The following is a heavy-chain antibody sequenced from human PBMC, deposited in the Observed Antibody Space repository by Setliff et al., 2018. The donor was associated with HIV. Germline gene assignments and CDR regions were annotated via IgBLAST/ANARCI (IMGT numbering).Heavy chain of an antibody. CDR3: AREGGTGRSSWYGAYWYDP. V-gene: IGHV4-34*01. CDR2: INHSGST. CDR1: GGSFTDIGGSFTDYY. J-gene: IGHJ5*02. D-gene: IGHD6-13*01. Sequence: PSETLSLTCAVFGGSFTDIGGSFTDYYWIWIRQPPGKGLEWIGEINHSGSTHYNPSLKSRFTISVDTSKNQFSLKVNSVTAADTAVYYCAREGGTGRSSWYGAYWYDPWGQGTLVTVSS.